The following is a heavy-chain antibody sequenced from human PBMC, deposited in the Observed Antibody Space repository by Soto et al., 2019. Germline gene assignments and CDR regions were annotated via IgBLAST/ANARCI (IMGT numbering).Heavy chain of an antibody. CDR2: ISYDGSNK. CDR1: GFTFSSYG. CDR3: AKGAVAGMSPYYYYGMDV. D-gene: IGHD6-19*01. J-gene: IGHJ6*02. Sequence: GGSLRLSCAASGFTFSSYGMHWVRQAPGKGLEWVAVISYDGSNKYYADSVKGRFTISRDNSKNTLYLQMNSLRAEDTAVYYCAKGAVAGMSPYYYYGMDVWGQGTTVTVSS. V-gene: IGHV3-30*18.